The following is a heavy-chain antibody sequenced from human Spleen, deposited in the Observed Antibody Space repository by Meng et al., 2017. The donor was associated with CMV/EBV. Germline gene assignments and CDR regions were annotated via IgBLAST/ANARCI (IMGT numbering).Heavy chain of an antibody. D-gene: IGHD3-10*01. CDR3: AKVFLDIDILGYYGSGSYSPDY. Sequence: GESLKISCAASGFTFSNAWMTWVRQAPGKGLEWVGRIKTKTDGGTTEYATAVKGRFTISRDDSKTTLYLQMNSLKNEDTAIYYCAKVFLDIDILGYYGSGSYSPDYWGQGTLVTVSS. J-gene: IGHJ4*02. V-gene: IGHV3-15*01. CDR2: IKTKTDGGTT. CDR1: GFTFSNAW.